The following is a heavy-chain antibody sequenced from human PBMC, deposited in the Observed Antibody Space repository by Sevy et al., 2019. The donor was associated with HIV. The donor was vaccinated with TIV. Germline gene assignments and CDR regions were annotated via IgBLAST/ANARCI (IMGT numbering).Heavy chain of an antibody. CDR3: AGENAWGRGYS. CDR1: GGSITSLY. V-gene: IGHV4-59*08. Sequence: SETLPLTCTVSGGSITSLYWNWIRQPPGKGLEWIANIYYNGHINYNPSLKSRVTLSLDTSTNQFSLRLSSVTAADTAMYYCAGENAWGRGYSWGQRTLVTVSS. CDR2: IYYNGHI. D-gene: IGHD1-26*01. J-gene: IGHJ4*02.